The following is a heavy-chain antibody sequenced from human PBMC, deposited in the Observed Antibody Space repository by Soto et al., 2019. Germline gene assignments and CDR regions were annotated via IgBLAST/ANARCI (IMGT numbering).Heavy chain of an antibody. V-gene: IGHV1-18*01. Sequence: QVQLVQSGAEVKKPGASVKVSCKASGFTFTNYGLTWVRQAPGQRLEWMGWINPYNGNTNYAQKFQGRVTMTRDTSTDTGYMELSSLRSDDTAVYYCARVVAAAPVYYGMDVWGQGTTVTVSS. D-gene: IGHD2-15*01. J-gene: IGHJ6*02. CDR1: GFTFTNYG. CDR2: INPYNGNT. CDR3: ARVVAAAPVYYGMDV.